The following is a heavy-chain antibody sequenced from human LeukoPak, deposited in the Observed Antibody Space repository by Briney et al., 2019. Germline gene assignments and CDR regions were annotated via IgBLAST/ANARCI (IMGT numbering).Heavy chain of an antibody. J-gene: IGHJ6*02. CDR2: IIPILGIA. V-gene: IGHV1-69*04. CDR1: GGTFSSYA. Sequence: ASVKVSCKASGGTFSSYAISWVRQAPGQGLEWMGRIIPILGIANYAQKFQGRVTMTTDTSTSTAYMELRSLRSDDTAVYYCARVRGYYDSSGYSPYYYYGMDVWGQGTTVTVSS. D-gene: IGHD3-22*01. CDR3: ARVRGYYDSSGYSPYYYYGMDV.